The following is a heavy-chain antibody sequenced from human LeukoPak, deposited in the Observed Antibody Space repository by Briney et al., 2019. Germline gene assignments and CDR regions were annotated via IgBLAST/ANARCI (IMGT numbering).Heavy chain of an antibody. CDR3: ARVGEYYDSSGLDY. V-gene: IGHV4-59*01. J-gene: IGHJ4*02. D-gene: IGHD3-22*01. CDR2: IYYSGST. Sequence: PSETLSLTCTVSGGSISSSYWGWLRQPPGKGLEWIGYIYYSGSTNYNPSLKSRVTISLDTSQNQFSLKLSSVTAADTAVYYCARVGEYYDSSGLDYWGQGTLVTVSS. CDR1: GGSISSSY.